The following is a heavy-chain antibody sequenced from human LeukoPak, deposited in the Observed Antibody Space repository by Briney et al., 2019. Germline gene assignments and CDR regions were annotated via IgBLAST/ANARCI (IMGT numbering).Heavy chain of an antibody. CDR2: INTNTGNP. J-gene: IGHJ4*02. V-gene: IGHV7-4-1*02. CDR3: ARDGSDYGDYVGSDY. Sequence: ASVKVSCKASGYTFASYAMNWVRQAPGQGLEWMGWINTNTGNPTYAQGFTGRFVFSLDTSVSTAYLQISSLKAEDTAVYYCARDGSDYGDYVGSDYWGQGTLVTVSS. D-gene: IGHD4-17*01. CDR1: GYTFASYA.